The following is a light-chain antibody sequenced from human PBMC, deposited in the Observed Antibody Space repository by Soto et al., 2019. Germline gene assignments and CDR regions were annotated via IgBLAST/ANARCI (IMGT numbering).Light chain of an antibody. CDR3: QQYNNWLWT. CDR1: QSVNSN. J-gene: IGKJ1*01. V-gene: IGKV3-15*01. CDR2: GAS. Sequence: EVVMTQSPATLSVSPGERATLSCRASQSVNSNLAWYQQKPGQAPRLLIHGASTRATGIPARFSGSGFGTEFILTFSSLQSEDFAIYYFQQYNNWLWTFGQGTKVEIK.